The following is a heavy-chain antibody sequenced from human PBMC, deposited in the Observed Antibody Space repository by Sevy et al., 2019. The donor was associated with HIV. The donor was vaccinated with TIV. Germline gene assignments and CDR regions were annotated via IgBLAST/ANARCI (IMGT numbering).Heavy chain of an antibody. J-gene: IGHJ4*02. CDR2: ISYDGSNK. V-gene: IGHV3-30-3*01. CDR3: ARGFVVRRSLWFGELSGYFDY. D-gene: IGHD3-10*01. CDR1: GFTFSSYA. Sequence: GGSLRLSCAASGFTFSSYAMHWVRQAPGKGLEWVAVISYDGSNKYYADSVKGRFTISRDNSKNTLYLQMNSLRAQDTAVYYGARGFVVRRSLWFGELSGYFDYWGQGTLVTVSS.